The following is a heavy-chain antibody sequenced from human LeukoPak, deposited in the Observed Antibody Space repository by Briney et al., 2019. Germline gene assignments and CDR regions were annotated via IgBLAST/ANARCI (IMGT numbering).Heavy chain of an antibody. CDR1: GFTFSSHW. V-gene: IGHV3-74*01. Sequence: GGSLRLSCADSGFTFSSHWMHWVRQAPGKGLVWVSRIKDDGSHTNYADSVKGRFTISRDNAKNTLSLQMNSLRAEDTAVYYCARGSGIITGIDEWGQGTLVTVSS. CDR3: ARGSGIITGIDE. D-gene: IGHD6-25*01. CDR2: IKDDGSHT. J-gene: IGHJ4*02.